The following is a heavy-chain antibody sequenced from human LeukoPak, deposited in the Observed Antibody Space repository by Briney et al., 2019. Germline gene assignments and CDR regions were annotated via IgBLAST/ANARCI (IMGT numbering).Heavy chain of an antibody. Sequence: GGSLGLSCAASGFTSSDYTMNWVRQSPGKGLEWVSGISVSDDSTYYADSVKGRFTISRDTSNNMLYLQMNSLRAEDTAVYYCARDRYCVSTNCPYDCWGQGTPVTVSS. V-gene: IGHV3-23*01. CDR2: ISVSDDST. CDR1: GFTSSDYT. J-gene: IGHJ4*02. CDR3: ARDRYCVSTNCPYDC. D-gene: IGHD2-2*01.